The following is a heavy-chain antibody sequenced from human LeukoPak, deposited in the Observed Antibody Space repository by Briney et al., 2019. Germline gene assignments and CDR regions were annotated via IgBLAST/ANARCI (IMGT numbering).Heavy chain of an antibody. CDR3: ARRVSKWSYYLDD. V-gene: IGHV4-39*01. CDR2: IYYSGST. CDR1: GGSISISSDY. Sequence: KPSETLSLTCTVSGGSISISSDYWGWIRQPPGKGLEWIGSIYYSGSTNYNPSLKSRVTMSVDTSKNQFSLKLSSATAADTAVYYCARRVSKWSYYLDDWGQGTLVTVSS. J-gene: IGHJ4*02. D-gene: IGHD1-26*01.